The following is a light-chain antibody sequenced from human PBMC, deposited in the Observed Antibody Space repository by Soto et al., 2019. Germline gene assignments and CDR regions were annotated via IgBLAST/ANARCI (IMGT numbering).Light chain of an antibody. J-gene: IGLJ1*01. CDR2: EVS. V-gene: IGLV2-8*01. CDR1: SSDVGDNY. Sequence: QSVLPQPPSASGSPGQSVTISCTGTSSDVGDNYVSWYQQNLGKAPNLIIYEVSQRPSGVPDRFSGSKSGNTASLTVSGLQTEDEADYYCSAYAGSNNFVFGSGTKVTVL. CDR3: SAYAGSNNFV.